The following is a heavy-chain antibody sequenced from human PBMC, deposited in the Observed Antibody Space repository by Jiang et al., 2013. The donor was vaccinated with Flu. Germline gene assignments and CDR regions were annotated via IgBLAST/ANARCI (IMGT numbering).Heavy chain of an antibody. V-gene: IGHV4-59*08. Sequence: PGLVKPSETLSLTCTVSGGSISSYYWSWIRQPPGKGLEWIGYIYYSGSTNYNPSLKSRVTISVDTSKNQFSLKLSSVTAADTAVYYCARREIAVGDFDYWGQGTLVTVSS. CDR2: IYYSGST. D-gene: IGHD2-21*01. J-gene: IGHJ4*02. CDR3: ARREIAVGDFDY. CDR1: GGSISSYY.